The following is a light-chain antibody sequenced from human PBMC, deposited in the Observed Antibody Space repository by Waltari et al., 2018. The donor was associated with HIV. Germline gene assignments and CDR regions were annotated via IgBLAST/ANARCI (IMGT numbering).Light chain of an antibody. Sequence: DIQMTQSPSYLSASVGDTVTITCRASQNINNYLNWYQQRPGKPPNLLIYGASSLQPGVPSRFSARTSGANFTLTITRLQPEDFASYYCQQSFSAAITLGQGTRL. CDR2: GAS. J-gene: IGKJ5*01. V-gene: IGKV1-39*01. CDR1: QNINNY. CDR3: QQSFSAAIT.